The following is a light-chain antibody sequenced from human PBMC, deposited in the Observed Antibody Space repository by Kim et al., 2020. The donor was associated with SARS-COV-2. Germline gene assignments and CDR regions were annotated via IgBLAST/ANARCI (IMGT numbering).Light chain of an antibody. CDR3: LLYYGGAYV. Sequence: PRGTITLPCASSTGAVTSGYYPNWFQQKPGQTPRALIYSTSNKRSSTPARFSSSLLGGKAALTLSGVQHEDEAEYYCLLYYGGAYVFGTGTKVTVL. V-gene: IGLV7-43*01. J-gene: IGLJ1*01. CDR1: TGAVTSGYY. CDR2: STS.